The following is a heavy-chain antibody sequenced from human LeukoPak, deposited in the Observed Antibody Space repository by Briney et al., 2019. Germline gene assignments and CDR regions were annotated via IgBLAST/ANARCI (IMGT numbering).Heavy chain of an antibody. D-gene: IGHD3-22*01. CDR3: AREYYYDSGGRNYYYGMDV. V-gene: IGHV3-48*03. Sequence: GGSLRLSCAASGFTFSSYEMNWVRQAPGKGLEWVSYISSSGSTIYYADSVKGRFTISRDNAKNSLYLQMNSLRAEDTAVYYCAREYYYDSGGRNYYYGMDVWGQGTTVTVSS. CDR1: GFTFSSYE. J-gene: IGHJ6*02. CDR2: ISSSGSTI.